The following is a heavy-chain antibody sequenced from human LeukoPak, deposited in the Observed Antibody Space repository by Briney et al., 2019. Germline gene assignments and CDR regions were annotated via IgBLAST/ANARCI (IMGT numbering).Heavy chain of an antibody. CDR2: MNPNSGNT. D-gene: IGHD3-16*02. Sequence: ASVKVSCKASGYTFTSYDINWVRQATGQGLEWMGWMNPNSGNTGYAQKFQGRVTMTRDMSTSTVYMELSSLRSEDTAVYYCARDRNYDYVWGSYRYTPVFVYWGQGTLVTVSS. CDR1: GYTFTSYD. V-gene: IGHV1-8*02. J-gene: IGHJ4*02. CDR3: ARDRNYDYVWGSYRYTPVFVY.